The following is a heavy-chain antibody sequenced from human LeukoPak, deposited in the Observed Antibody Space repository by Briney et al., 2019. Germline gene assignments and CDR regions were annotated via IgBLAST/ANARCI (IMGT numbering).Heavy chain of an antibody. CDR1: GFTFSSYG. Sequence: GTSLRLSCAASGFTFSSYGMHWVRQAPGKGLEWVAVIWYDGSNKYYADSVKGRFTISRDTPKNTLYLQMNSLRAEDTALYYCAKDRRYYDGSGYYFFDYWGQGTLVTVSS. D-gene: IGHD3-22*01. CDR2: IWYDGSNK. J-gene: IGHJ4*02. CDR3: AKDRRYYDGSGYYFFDY. V-gene: IGHV3-33*06.